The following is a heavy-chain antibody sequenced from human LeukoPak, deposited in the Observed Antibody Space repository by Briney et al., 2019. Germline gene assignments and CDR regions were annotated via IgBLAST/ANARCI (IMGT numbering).Heavy chain of an antibody. J-gene: IGHJ4*02. D-gene: IGHD5-12*01. CDR3: ASLKRGYSGYDSVSRDY. CDR1: GGSISSSSSY. V-gene: IGHV4-39*01. CDR2: IYYSGST. Sequence: SETLSLTCTVSGGSISSSSSYWGWIRQPPGKGLEWIGSIYYSGSTYYNPSLKSRVTISVDTSKNQFSLKLSSVTAADTAVYYCASLKRGYSGYDSVSRDYWGQGTLVTVSS.